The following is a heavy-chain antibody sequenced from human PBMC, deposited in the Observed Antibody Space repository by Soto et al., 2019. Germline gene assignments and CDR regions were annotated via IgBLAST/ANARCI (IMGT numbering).Heavy chain of an antibody. Sequence: GASLKVSCKASGYTFPSCGISWVRQAPGQGLEWMGWISAYNGNTNYAQKVQGRVTMTTDTSTNTAYMELRSLRSDDTAVYYCARDWKSAIAAGLDYWGQGTLVTVSS. J-gene: IGHJ4*02. CDR3: ARDWKSAIAAGLDY. V-gene: IGHV1-18*01. CDR1: GYTFPSCG. D-gene: IGHD6-25*01. CDR2: ISAYNGNT.